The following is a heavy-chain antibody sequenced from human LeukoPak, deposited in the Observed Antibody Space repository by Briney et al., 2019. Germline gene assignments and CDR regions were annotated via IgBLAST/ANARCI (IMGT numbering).Heavy chain of an antibody. CDR2: ISSSGSTI. V-gene: IGHV3-48*03. D-gene: IGHD5/OR15-5a*01. CDR1: GFTFSSYE. CDR3: ARAVSVSSYYFDC. J-gene: IGHJ4*02. Sequence: GGSLRLSCAASGFTFSSYEMNWVRQAPGKGLEWVSYISSSGSTIYYADSVKGRFTISRDNAKNSLYLQMNSLRAEDTAVYYCARAVSVSSYYFDCWGQGTLVTVSS.